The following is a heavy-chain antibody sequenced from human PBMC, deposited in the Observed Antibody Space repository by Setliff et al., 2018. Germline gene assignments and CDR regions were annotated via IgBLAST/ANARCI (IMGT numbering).Heavy chain of an antibody. CDR3: ARGAVTTGQWLPPRAFDI. D-gene: IGHD4-4*01. CDR1: GFIFSAYE. Sequence: GGSLRLSCAASGFIFSAYEMNWVRQAPGKGLEWVSYISSSGDTVYYADSVKGRFTISRDNAKNSLYLQMNSLRAEDTAVYYCARGAVTTGQWLPPRAFDIWGQGTMVTVSS. V-gene: IGHV3-48*03. J-gene: IGHJ3*02. CDR2: ISSSGDTV.